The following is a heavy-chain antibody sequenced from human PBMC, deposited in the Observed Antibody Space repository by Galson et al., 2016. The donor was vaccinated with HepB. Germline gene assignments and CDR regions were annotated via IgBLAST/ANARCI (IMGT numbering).Heavy chain of an antibody. V-gene: IGHV4-61*01. CDR3: ARQRRGGPSDY. Sequence: ETLSLTCTVSGGSVSSGSYYWSWIWQPPGKGLEWIGYIYYTGSTNYNPSLKSRVTISADRSKNQFSPNLTSVTAADTALYYCARQRRGGPSDYWGQGTLVIVSS. CDR2: IYYTGST. CDR1: GGSVSSGSYY. D-gene: IGHD5-24*01. J-gene: IGHJ4*02.